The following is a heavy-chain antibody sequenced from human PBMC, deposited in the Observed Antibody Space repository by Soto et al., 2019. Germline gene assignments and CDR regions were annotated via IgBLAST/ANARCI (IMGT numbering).Heavy chain of an antibody. CDR3: ARHGTAAPGHRAFDI. J-gene: IGHJ3*02. D-gene: IGHD6-13*01. V-gene: IGHV4-39*01. CDR2: IYYSGST. CDR1: GGSISSSSYY. Sequence: QLQLQESGPGLVKPSETLSLTCTVSGGSISSSSYYWGWIRQPPGKGLEWIGSIYYSGSTNYNPSLKSRVTISVDTSKNQFSLKLSSVTAADTAVYYCARHGTAAPGHRAFDIWGQGTMVTVSS.